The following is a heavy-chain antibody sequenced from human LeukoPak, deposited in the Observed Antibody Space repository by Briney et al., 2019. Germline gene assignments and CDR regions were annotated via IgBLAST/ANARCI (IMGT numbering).Heavy chain of an antibody. D-gene: IGHD3-3*01. Sequence: ASVKVSCKASGYTFTSYDINWVRQATGQGLEWMGWMNPNSGNTGYAQKFRGGVTMTRNTSISTAYMELSSLRSEDTAVYYCARSSWDFWSRNNMDVWGKGTTVTVSS. CDR3: ARSSWDFWSRNNMDV. J-gene: IGHJ6*03. CDR2: MNPNSGNT. V-gene: IGHV1-8*01. CDR1: GYTFTSYD.